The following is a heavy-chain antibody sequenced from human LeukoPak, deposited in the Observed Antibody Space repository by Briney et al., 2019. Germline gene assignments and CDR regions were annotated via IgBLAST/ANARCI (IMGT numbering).Heavy chain of an antibody. CDR3: ARQYSSSWYQFDY. V-gene: IGHV3-11*04. D-gene: IGHD6-13*01. CDR2: ISSSGTTM. J-gene: IGHJ4*02. CDR1: GFTFSDYY. Sequence: GGSLRLSCAASGFTFSDYYMSWIRQAPGKGLEWVSYISSSGTTMYYADSVKGRFTISRDNAKNSLYLQMNSLRAEDTAVYYCARQYSSSWYQFDYWGQGTLVTVSS.